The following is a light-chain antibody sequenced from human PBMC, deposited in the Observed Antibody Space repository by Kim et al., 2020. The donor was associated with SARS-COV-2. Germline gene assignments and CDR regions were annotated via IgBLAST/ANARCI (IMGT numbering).Light chain of an antibody. Sequence: PGDRASLSCRASHSVSGSYLAWYQQKPGQAPRLLIYGASSRATGIPDRFSGSGSRTDFTLTISRLEPEDVAVYYCQQYGSSPLTFGGGTKVDIK. CDR1: HSVSGSY. J-gene: IGKJ4*01. CDR2: GAS. CDR3: QQYGSSPLT. V-gene: IGKV3-20*01.